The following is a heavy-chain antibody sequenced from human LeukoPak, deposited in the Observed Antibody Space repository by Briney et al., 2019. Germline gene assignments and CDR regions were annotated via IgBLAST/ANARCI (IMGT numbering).Heavy chain of an antibody. D-gene: IGHD3-3*01. CDR2: ISGSGGST. V-gene: IGHV3-23*01. Sequence: GGSLRLSCAASGFTFSSYWMSWVRQAPGKGLEWVSAISGSGGSTYYADSVKGRFTISRDNSKNTLYLQMNSLRAEDTAVYYCAKTTNFGVVIIHYFDYWGQGTLVTVSS. CDR1: GFTFSSYW. CDR3: AKTTNFGVVIIHYFDY. J-gene: IGHJ4*02.